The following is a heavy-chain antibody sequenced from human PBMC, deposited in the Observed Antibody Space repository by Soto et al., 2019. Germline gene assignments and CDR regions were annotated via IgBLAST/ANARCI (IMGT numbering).Heavy chain of an antibody. D-gene: IGHD6-13*01. CDR2: IRSKSNSYAK. Sequence: GESLKISCAASGFTFSGSAMHWVRQASGKGLEGVGRIRSKSNSYAKAYAASVKGRFTISRDDSKNTAYLQMNSLKTEDTAVYYCTSGTHPRGIAASYGMDVWGQGTTVTVSS. CDR3: TSGTHPRGIAASYGMDV. V-gene: IGHV3-73*01. J-gene: IGHJ6*02. CDR1: GFTFSGSA.